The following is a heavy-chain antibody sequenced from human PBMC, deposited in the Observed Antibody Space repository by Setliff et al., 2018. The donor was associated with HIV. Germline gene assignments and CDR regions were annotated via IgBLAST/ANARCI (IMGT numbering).Heavy chain of an antibody. CDR1: GYTFTTYY. J-gene: IGHJ4*02. Sequence: ASVKVSCKASGYTFTTYYMHRVRQAPGQGLEWMGIINPSGGSTSYAQKFQGRVTITADRSIDIAYMKLSSLRSEDSAMYFCAWGTQRPIDSWGQGTLVTVSS. CDR3: AWGTQRPIDS. V-gene: IGHV1-46*03. D-gene: IGHD3-16*01. CDR2: INPSGGST.